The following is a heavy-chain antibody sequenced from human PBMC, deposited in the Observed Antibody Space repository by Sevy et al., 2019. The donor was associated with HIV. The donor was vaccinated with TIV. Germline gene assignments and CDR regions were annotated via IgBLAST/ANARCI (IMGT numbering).Heavy chain of an antibody. CDR1: GYTFTNYY. D-gene: IGHD6-19*01. CDR2: ITTSDGQT. Sequence: ASLKVSCKTSGYTFTNYYMHWVRQAPGQGLEFMGGITTSDGQTGYAQKFQDRLILTRDTSTNTVFMELSSLRSEDTALYFCAREVGGTYYFDFWGQGTLVTVSS. CDR3: AREVGGTYYFDF. J-gene: IGHJ4*02. V-gene: IGHV1-46*01.